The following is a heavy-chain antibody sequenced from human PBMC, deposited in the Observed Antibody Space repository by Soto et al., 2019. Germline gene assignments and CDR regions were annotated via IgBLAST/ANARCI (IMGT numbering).Heavy chain of an antibody. CDR1: GYNFITDW. V-gene: IGHV5-10-1*01. Sequence: GESLKISCKGSGYNFITDWISWVRQMPVKGLEWMGRIDPTDSYTKYSPSFEGHVTISADKSISTAYLQMNSLRAEDTAVYYCARGYVTGTTYYYYYGMDVWGQGTTVTVSS. CDR3: ARGYVTGTTYYYYYGMDV. D-gene: IGHD1-7*01. CDR2: IDPTDSYT. J-gene: IGHJ6*02.